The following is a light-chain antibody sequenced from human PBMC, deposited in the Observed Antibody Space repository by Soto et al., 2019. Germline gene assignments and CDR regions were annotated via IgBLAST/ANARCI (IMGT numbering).Light chain of an antibody. CDR3: QQHSNWPPVT. CDR1: QSVSSY. V-gene: IGKV3-11*01. Sequence: EIVLTQSPATLSLSPGERATLSCRASQSVSSYLAWYQQKPGQAPRLLIYDASNRATGTPARFSGSGSGTDFTITISSLEPEDFAVYFCQQHSNWPPVTFGQGTRLEIK. J-gene: IGKJ5*01. CDR2: DAS.